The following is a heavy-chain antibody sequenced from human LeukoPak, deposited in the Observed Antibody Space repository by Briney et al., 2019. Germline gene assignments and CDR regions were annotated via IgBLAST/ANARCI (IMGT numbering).Heavy chain of an antibody. CDR2: TWYDGRNN. Sequence: KSGGSLRLSCAASGFTYSSYGMHWVRQAPGKGLEWVAVTWYDGRNNYYAASVKGRFTISRDDSKTTVYLLMNSPRAEDTAVYYCAREVGPLYFHYGMDVWGEGTTVTVSS. CDR1: GFTYSSYG. CDR3: AREVGPLYFHYGMDV. V-gene: IGHV3-33*01. J-gene: IGHJ6*01.